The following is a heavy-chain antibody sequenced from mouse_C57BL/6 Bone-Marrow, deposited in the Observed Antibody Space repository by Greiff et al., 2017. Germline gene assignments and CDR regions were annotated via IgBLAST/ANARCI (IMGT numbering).Heavy chain of an antibody. D-gene: IGHD3-2*02. V-gene: IGHV1-4*01. Sequence: VQLKESGAELARPGASVKMSCKASGYTFTSYTMHWVKQRPGQGLEWIGYINPSSGYTKYNQKFKDKATLTADKSSSTAYMQLSSLTSEDSAVYYCAREEKQLRLDYFDYWGQGTTLTVSS. CDR2: INPSSGYT. CDR3: AREEKQLRLDYFDY. CDR1: GYTFTSYT. J-gene: IGHJ2*01.